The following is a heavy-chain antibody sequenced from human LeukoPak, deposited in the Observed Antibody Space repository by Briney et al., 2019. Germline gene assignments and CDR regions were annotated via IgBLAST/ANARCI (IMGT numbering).Heavy chain of an antibody. CDR1: GFTFSNYG. CDR3: AKNRIPTAITPDS. V-gene: IGHV3-30*18. D-gene: IGHD2-2*02. Sequence: QPGGSLRLSCVASGFTFSNYGMHWVRQAPGKGLEWVAVIPYDGSNKYYTDSVKGRFTISRDNSKNTLYLQMSSLRPEDTAVYYCAKNRIPTAITPDSWGQGTLVTASS. J-gene: IGHJ5*01. CDR2: IPYDGSNK.